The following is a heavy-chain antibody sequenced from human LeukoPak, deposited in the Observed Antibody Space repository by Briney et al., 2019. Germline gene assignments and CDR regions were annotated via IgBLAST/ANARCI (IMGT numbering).Heavy chain of an antibody. Sequence: SETLSLTCTVSGGSVSSGSYYWSWIRQPPGKGLEWIGYIYCSGSTNYNPSLKSRVTISVDTSKNQFSLKLSSVTAADTAVYYCARVYPVGAYIDYWGQGTLVTVSS. CDR2: IYCSGST. CDR3: ARVYPVGAYIDY. D-gene: IGHD1-26*01. CDR1: GGSVSSGSYY. V-gene: IGHV4-61*01. J-gene: IGHJ4*02.